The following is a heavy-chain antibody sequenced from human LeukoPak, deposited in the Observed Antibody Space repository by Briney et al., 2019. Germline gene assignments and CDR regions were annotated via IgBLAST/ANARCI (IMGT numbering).Heavy chain of an antibody. CDR3: ATVGYSSWYTFDY. CDR2: ISGSGGST. Sequence: GGSLRLSCAASGFTFSCYAMSWVRQAPGKGLEWVSAISGSGGSTYYADSVKGRFTISRDNSKNTLYLQMNSLRAEDTAVYYCATVGYSSWYTFDYWGQGTLVTVSS. CDR1: GFTFSCYA. V-gene: IGHV3-23*01. D-gene: IGHD6-13*01. J-gene: IGHJ4*02.